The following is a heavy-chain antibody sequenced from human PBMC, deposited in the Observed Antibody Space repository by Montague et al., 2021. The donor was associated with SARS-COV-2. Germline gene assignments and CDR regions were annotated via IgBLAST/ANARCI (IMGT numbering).Heavy chain of an antibody. J-gene: IGHJ5*02. D-gene: IGHD3-10*01. V-gene: IGHV4-39*01. CDR2: IFYDGST. CDR3: ARHGPKDYYHSRYFDL. CDR1: GGSISSRTYY. Sequence: SETLSLTCIVSGGSISSRTYYWGWIRQPPGKGLEWIGSIFYDGSTYYNPSLKSRVTISVDTSKNQFSLNLSSVTAADAAVYYCARHGPKDYYHSRYFDLWGQGTLVTVSS.